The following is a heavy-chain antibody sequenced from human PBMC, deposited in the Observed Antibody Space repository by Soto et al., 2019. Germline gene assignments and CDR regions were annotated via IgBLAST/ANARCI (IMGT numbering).Heavy chain of an antibody. J-gene: IGHJ6*02. D-gene: IGHD3-16*02. CDR3: AGGLSGVGYYYYYGMDV. CDR2: ISSTTNYI. CDR1: GFTFTSYS. V-gene: IGHV3-21*04. Sequence: GESLKISCAASGFTFTSYSMNGVRQSPGKGLEWVSSISSTTNYIYYGDSMKGRFTISRDNAKNSLYLEMNSLRAEDTAVYYCAGGLSGVGYYYYYGMDVWGQGTTVTVSS.